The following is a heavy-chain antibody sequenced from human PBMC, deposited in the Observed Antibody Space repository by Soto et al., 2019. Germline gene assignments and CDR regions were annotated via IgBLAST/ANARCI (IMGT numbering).Heavy chain of an antibody. Sequence: QVQLVQSGAEVKKPGFSVKVSCKASGGTFSSYTISWVRQAPGQGLEWMGRIIPILGIANYAQKFQGRVTITADKSTSTAYMELSSLRSEDTAVYYCARDLKTYSSSLNPNMDVWGKGTTVTVSS. J-gene: IGHJ6*03. CDR1: GGTFSSYT. D-gene: IGHD6-13*01. CDR2: IIPILGIA. CDR3: ARDLKTYSSSLNPNMDV. V-gene: IGHV1-69*08.